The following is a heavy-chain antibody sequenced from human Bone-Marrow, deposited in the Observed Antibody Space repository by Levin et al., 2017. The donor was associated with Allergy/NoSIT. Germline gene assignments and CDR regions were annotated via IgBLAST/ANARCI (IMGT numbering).Heavy chain of an antibody. D-gene: IGHD6-19*01. Sequence: SGGSLRLSCEVSGFTFSSYWMSWVRQAPGKGLEWVANIKQDGSEKNYVDSVKGRFTISGDNARNSLYLQMHSLRAEATAVYYCARDSSGWYARDGFAMWGQGTMVTVSS. CDR2: IKQDGSEK. CDR3: ARDSSGWYARDGFAM. J-gene: IGHJ3*02. CDR1: GFTFSSYW. V-gene: IGHV3-7*01.